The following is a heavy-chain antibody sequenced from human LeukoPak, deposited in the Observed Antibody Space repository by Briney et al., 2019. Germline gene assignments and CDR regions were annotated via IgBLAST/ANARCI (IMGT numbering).Heavy chain of an antibody. CDR3: ARGGDTLDFDY. D-gene: IGHD3-16*01. V-gene: IGHV3-53*01. CDR1: GFTVSSNY. J-gene: IGHJ4*02. CDR2: IYSGGST. Sequence: GGSLRLSCAASGFTVSSNYMSWVRQAPGKGLEWVSVIYSGGSTYYADSVKGRFTISRDDSKNTLYLQMNSLRAEDTAVYYCARGGDTLDFDYWGQGTLVTVSS.